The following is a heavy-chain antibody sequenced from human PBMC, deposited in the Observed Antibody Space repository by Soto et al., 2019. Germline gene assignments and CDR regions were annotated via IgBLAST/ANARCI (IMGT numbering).Heavy chain of an antibody. V-gene: IGHV3-30-3*01. CDR2: ISYDGSNK. D-gene: IGHD2-8*01. J-gene: IGHJ6*02. CDR1: GFTFSSYA. Sequence: GGSLRLSCAASGFTFSSYAMHWVRQAPGKGLEWVAVISYDGSNKYYADSVKGRFTISRDNSKNTLYLQMNSLRAEDTAVYYCARDPRLMVYAILGSSLLGGALGPPYGMDVWGQGTTVTVSS. CDR3: ARDPRLMVYAILGSSLLGGALGPPYGMDV.